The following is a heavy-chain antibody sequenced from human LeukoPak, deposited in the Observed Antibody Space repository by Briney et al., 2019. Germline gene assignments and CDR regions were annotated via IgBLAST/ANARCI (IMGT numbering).Heavy chain of an antibody. J-gene: IGHJ4*02. CDR1: GFTFSTLA. V-gene: IGHV3-64D*06. Sequence: GGSLRLSCSASGFTFSTLAMHWVRQAPGKGLEYVSTISGNGVTTYYADSMRGRFTVSRDNSKNTLSLQMGSLRGEDTAVYYCVNQISGWVNWGQGTLVTVSS. CDR3: VNQISGWVN. CDR2: ISGNGVTT. D-gene: IGHD6-19*01.